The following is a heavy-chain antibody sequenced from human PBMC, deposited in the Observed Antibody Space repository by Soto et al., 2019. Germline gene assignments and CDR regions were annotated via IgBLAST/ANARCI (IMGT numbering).Heavy chain of an antibody. CDR1: GFTFSSYS. CDR3: ARALGWLVHDAFDI. D-gene: IGHD6-19*01. J-gene: IGHJ3*02. Sequence: PVGSLRLSCAASGFTFSSYSMNWVRQAPGKGLEWVSSISSSSSYIYYADSVKGRFTISRDNAKNSLYLQMNSLRAEDTAVYYCARALGWLVHDAFDIWGQGTMVTVSS. CDR2: ISSSSSYI. V-gene: IGHV3-21*01.